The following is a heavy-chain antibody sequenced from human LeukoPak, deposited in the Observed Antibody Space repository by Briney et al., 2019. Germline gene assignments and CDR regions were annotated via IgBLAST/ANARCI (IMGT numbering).Heavy chain of an antibody. Sequence: KLGESLKISCKGSGYSFASYWIGWVRQMPGKGLEWMGIIYPGDSDTRYSSSFQGQVTISADKSISTAYLQWSSLKASDTAMYYCARQTSVYCSSTSCYISAFDIWGQGTMVTVSS. CDR1: GYSFASYW. D-gene: IGHD2-2*02. CDR3: ARQTSVYCSSTSCYISAFDI. CDR2: IYPGDSDT. J-gene: IGHJ3*02. V-gene: IGHV5-51*01.